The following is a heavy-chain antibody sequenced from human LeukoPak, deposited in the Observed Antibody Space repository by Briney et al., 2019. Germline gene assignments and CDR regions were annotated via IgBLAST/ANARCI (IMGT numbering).Heavy chain of an antibody. D-gene: IGHD3-10*01. CDR3: ARGVTMVRGVIIGFFDY. J-gene: IGHJ4*02. V-gene: IGHV4-39*07. CDR2: ISYSGST. CDR1: SGSISSSSYY. Sequence: PSETLSLTCTVSSGSISSSSYYWGWIRQPPGKGLEWIGSISYSGSTYYNPSLKSRVTIYVDTSKKQFSLKLSSVTAADTAVYYCARGVTMVRGVIIGFFDYWGQGTLVTVSS.